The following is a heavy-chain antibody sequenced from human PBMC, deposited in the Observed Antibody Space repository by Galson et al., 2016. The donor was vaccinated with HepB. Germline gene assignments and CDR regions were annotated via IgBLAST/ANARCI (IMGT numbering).Heavy chain of an antibody. CDR2: ITRSGDAT. CDR3: ARDASPTASWHYFDY. CDR1: GFSFSNSG. D-gene: IGHD2-2*01. Sequence: SLRLSCAASGFSFSNSGMSWVRQAPGRGLGWVSGITRSGDATHYADFVKGRFTISRHNSKNTMYLQMNSLRGDDTAVYYCARDASPTASWHYFDYWGQGTLVTVSS. V-gene: IGHV3-23*01. J-gene: IGHJ4*02.